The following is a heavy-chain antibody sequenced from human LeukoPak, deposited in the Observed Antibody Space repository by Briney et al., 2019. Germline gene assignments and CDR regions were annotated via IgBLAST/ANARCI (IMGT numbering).Heavy chain of an antibody. J-gene: IGHJ5*02. D-gene: IGHD6-13*01. V-gene: IGHV3-66*01. CDR1: GFTFSSNY. CDR3: ARAHPISSSWAFDP. Sequence: GGSLRLSCAASGFTFSSNYMSWVRQAPGKGLEGVSVIYSGGSTYYADSVKGRFTISRDNSKNTLYLQMNSLRAEDTAVYYCARAHPISSSWAFDPWGQGTLVTVSS. CDR2: IYSGGST.